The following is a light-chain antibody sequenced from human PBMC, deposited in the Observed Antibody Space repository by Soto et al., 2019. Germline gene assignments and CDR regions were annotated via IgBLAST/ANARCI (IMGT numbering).Light chain of an antibody. CDR1: SSDVGGYNY. CDR2: DVS. V-gene: IGLV2-14*01. Sequence: QSALTQPASESGSPGQSITISCTGTSSDVGGYNYVSWYQQHPGKAPKLMIYDVSNRPSGVSNPFSGSKSGNTASLTISGLQAEDEADYYCSSYTSSSTLVVFGGGTKLTVL. CDR3: SSYTSSSTLVV. J-gene: IGLJ2*01.